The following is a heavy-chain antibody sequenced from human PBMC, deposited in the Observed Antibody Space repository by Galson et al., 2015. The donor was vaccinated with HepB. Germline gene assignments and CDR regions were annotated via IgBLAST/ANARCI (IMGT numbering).Heavy chain of an antibody. J-gene: IGHJ4*02. D-gene: IGHD2-2*01. CDR1: GFAFSSYA. CDR3: AKVGPSCSSTRCSDYYFDY. CDR2: VSGSAAGTEYGITT. V-gene: IGHV3-23*01. Sequence: LRLSCAASGFAFSSYAMNWVRQAPGKGLEWVAAVSGSAAGTEYGITTDYADSVKGRFTISRDNSKNTLYLQMNSLRAEDTAVYYCAKVGPSCSSTRCSDYYFDYWGQGTLVTVSS.